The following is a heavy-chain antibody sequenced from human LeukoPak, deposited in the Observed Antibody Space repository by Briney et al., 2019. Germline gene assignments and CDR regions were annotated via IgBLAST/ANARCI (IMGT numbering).Heavy chain of an antibody. CDR2: IYWDDDK. D-gene: IGHD6-19*01. Sequence: KSGPTLVNPTQTLTLTCTFSGFSLSTSGVGVGWIRQPPGKALEWLAIIYWDDDKRYSPSLKSRLTITKDTSKNQVVLTMTNMDPVDTATYYCAHTGIAVAGPQVVRFDYWGQGTLVTVSS. CDR3: AHTGIAVAGPQVVRFDY. CDR1: GFSLSTSGVG. V-gene: IGHV2-5*02. J-gene: IGHJ4*02.